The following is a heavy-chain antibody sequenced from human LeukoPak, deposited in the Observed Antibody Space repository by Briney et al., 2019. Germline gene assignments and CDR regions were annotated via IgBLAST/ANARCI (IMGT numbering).Heavy chain of an antibody. J-gene: IGHJ5*02. D-gene: IGHD6-13*01. V-gene: IGHV1-69*04. CDR2: IIPILGIA. CDR3: ARGIYSSSFIWFDP. CDR1: GGTFSSYA. Sequence: SVKVSCKASGGTFSSYAISWVRQAPGQGLEWMGRIIPILGIANYAQKFQGRVTITADKSTSTAYMELSSLRSEDTAVYYCARGIYSSSFIWFDPWGQGTLVTASS.